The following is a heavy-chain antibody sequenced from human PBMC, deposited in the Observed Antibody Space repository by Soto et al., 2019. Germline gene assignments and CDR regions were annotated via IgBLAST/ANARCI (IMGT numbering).Heavy chain of an antibody. CDR1: GFTFSDYY. Sequence: PGGSLRLSCAASGFTFSDYYMSWIRQAPGKGLEWVSYISSSGSTIYYADSVKGRFTISRDNAKNSLYLQMNSLRAEDTAVYYCARDLSQLLWFGEFAPDYWGQGTLVTVSS. J-gene: IGHJ4*02. CDR3: ARDLSQLLWFGEFAPDY. V-gene: IGHV3-11*01. D-gene: IGHD3-10*01. CDR2: ISSSGSTI.